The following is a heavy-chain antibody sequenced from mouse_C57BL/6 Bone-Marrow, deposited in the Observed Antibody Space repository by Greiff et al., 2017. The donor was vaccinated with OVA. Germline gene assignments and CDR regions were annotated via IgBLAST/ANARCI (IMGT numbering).Heavy chain of an antibody. J-gene: IGHJ3*01. CDR1: GYSITSGYY. CDR2: ISYDGSN. Sequence: EVQLVESGPGLVKPSQSLSLTCSVTGYSITSGYYWNWIRQFPGNKLEWMGYISYDGSNNYNPSLKNRISITRDTSKNQFFLKLNSVTTEDTATYYCARASDSSGYWFAYWGQGTLVTVSA. D-gene: IGHD3-2*02. V-gene: IGHV3-6*01. CDR3: ARASDSSGYWFAY.